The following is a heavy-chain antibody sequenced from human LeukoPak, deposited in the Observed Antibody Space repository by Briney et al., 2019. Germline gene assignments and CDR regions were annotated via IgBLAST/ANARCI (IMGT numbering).Heavy chain of an antibody. CDR1: GGSISSYY. Sequence: SETLSLTCTVSGGSISSYYWSWIRQPPGKGLEWIGYIYYSGSTNYNPSLKSRVTISVDTSKNQFSLKLSSVTAADTAVYYCARADSSGWYGTDYWGQGTLVTVSS. CDR2: IYYSGST. J-gene: IGHJ4*02. CDR3: ARADSSGWYGTDY. D-gene: IGHD6-19*01. V-gene: IGHV4-59*01.